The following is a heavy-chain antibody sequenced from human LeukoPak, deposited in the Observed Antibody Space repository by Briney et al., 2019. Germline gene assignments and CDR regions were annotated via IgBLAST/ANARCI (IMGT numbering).Heavy chain of an antibody. J-gene: IGHJ4*02. CDR1: GFTFSTYS. CDR2: IYSGGST. V-gene: IGHV3-53*01. Sequence: PGGSLRLSCAASGFTFSTYSMNWVRQAPGKGLEWVSVIYSGGSTYYADSVKGRFTISRDNSKNTLYLQMNSLRAEDTAVYYCARLRWPGYWGQGTLVTVSS. D-gene: IGHD4-23*01. CDR3: ARLRWPGY.